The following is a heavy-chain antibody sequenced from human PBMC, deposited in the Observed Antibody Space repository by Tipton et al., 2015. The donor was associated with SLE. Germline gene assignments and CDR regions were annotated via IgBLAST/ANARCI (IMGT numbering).Heavy chain of an antibody. V-gene: IGHV5-10-1*01. CDR2: IDPSDSYT. CDR1: GYSFASYW. Sequence: QLVQSGAEVKKPGESLRISCKGSGYSFASYWISWVRQMPGKGLEWMGRIDPSDSYTNYSPSFQGHVTISADKSISTAYLQWSSLKASDTAMYYCASLTGGTHFFDYWGQGTLVTVSS. D-gene: IGHD4-23*01. J-gene: IGHJ4*02. CDR3: ASLTGGTHFFDY.